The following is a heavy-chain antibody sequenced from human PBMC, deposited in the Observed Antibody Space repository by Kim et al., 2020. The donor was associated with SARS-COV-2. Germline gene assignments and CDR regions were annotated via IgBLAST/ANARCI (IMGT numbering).Heavy chain of an antibody. D-gene: IGHD3-10*01. V-gene: IGHV3-21*01. Sequence: GGSLRLSCAASGFTFSSYSMNWVRQAPGKGLEWVSSISSSSSYIYYADSVKGRFTISRDNAKNSLYLQMNSLRAEDTAVYYCARDTTVLLYPLDYYYYGMDVWGQGTTVTVSS. CDR2: ISSSSSYI. CDR1: GFTFSSYS. J-gene: IGHJ6*02. CDR3: ARDTTVLLYPLDYYYYGMDV.